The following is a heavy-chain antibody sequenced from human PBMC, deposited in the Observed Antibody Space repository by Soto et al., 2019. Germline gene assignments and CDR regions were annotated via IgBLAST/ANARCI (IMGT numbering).Heavy chain of an antibody. CDR3: ATAQRGMGAAYCGGDCYSSYYGMDV. CDR1: GYTLAELS. CDR2: FDPEDGET. Sequence: ASVKVSCKVSGYTLAELSMRWVRQALGKGLEWMGGFDPEDGETIYAQKFQGRVTMTEDTSTDTAYMELSSLRSEDTAVYYCATAQRGMGAAYCGGDCYSSYYGMDVWGQGTTVTVSS. V-gene: IGHV1-24*01. J-gene: IGHJ6*02. D-gene: IGHD2-21*02.